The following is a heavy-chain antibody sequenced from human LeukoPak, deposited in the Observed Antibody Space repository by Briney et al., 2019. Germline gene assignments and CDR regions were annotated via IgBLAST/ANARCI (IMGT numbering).Heavy chain of an antibody. CDR3: ARDGGYYYGMDV. CDR2: IGTAGDT. V-gene: IGHV3-13*01. Sequence: GGSLRLSCAASGFTLGSYDMHWVRQATGKGLEWVSAIGTAGDTYYPGSVKGRFTISRENAKNSLYLQMNSLRAGDTAVYYCARDGGYYYGMDVWGQGTTVTVSS. J-gene: IGHJ6*02. CDR1: GFTLGSYD.